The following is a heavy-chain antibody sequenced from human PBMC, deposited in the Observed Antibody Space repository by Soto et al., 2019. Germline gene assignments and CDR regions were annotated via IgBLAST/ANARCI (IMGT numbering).Heavy chain of an antibody. CDR1: GGSISSYY. V-gene: IGHV4-4*07. CDR3: ARVPPIGGGGGNYYYYGMDV. Sequence: KTSETLSLTCTVSGGSISSYYWSWIRQPAGKGLEWIGRIYTSGSTNYNPSLKSRVTMSVDTSKNQFSLKLSSVTAADTAVYYCARVPPIGGGGGNYYYYGMDVWGQGTTVTVSS. D-gene: IGHD3-10*01. J-gene: IGHJ6*02. CDR2: IYTSGST.